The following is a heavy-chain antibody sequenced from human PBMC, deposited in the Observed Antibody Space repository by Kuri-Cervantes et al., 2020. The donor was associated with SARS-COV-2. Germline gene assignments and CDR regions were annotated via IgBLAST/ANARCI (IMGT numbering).Heavy chain of an antibody. CDR1: GDSISSYF. V-gene: IGHV4-4*07. CDR2: IYTSGST. Sequence: GSLRLSCTVSGDSISSYFWSWVRQPAGKGLEWIGHIYTSGSTNYNPSLKSRVTISVDTSKNQFSLKLSSVTAADTAVYYCARIRHPYWYFDLWGRGTLVTVSS. CDR3: ARIRHPYWYFDL. D-gene: IGHD1-1*01. J-gene: IGHJ2*01.